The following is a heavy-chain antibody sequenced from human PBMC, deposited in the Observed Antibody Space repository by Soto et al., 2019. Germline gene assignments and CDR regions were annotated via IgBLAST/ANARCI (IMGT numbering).Heavy chain of an antibody. CDR2: IYYSGST. V-gene: IGHV4-31*11. CDR3: ARDSRLDCSGGSCYSYWFDP. J-gene: IGHJ5*02. CDR1: GDSIIGIYH. D-gene: IGHD2-15*01. Sequence: PSETLSLTCAVSGDSIIGIYHWAWIRQSPGKGLEWIGYIYYSGSTYYNPSLKSRVTISVDTSKNQFSLKLSSVTAADTAVYYCARDSRLDCSGGSCYSYWFDPWGQGTLVTVSS.